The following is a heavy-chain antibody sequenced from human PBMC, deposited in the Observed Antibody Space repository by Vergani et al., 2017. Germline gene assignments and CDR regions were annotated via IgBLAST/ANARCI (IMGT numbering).Heavy chain of an antibody. J-gene: IGHJ3*02. CDR1: GYTFTGYY. Sequence: QVQLVQSGAEVKKPGASVKVSCKASGYTFTGYYMHWVRQAPGQGLEWMGWINPNRVGTNYAQKFQGRVTMTRDTSISTAYMELSRLRSDDTAVYYCARDNGPIAVAGTVGFDIWGQGTMVTVSS. D-gene: IGHD6-19*01. CDR3: ARDNGPIAVAGTVGFDI. V-gene: IGHV1-2*02. CDR2: INPNRVGT.